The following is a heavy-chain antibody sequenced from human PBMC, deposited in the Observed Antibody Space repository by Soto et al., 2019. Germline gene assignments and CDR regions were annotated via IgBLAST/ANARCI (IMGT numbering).Heavy chain of an antibody. J-gene: IGHJ5*02. CDR1: GGSISSGGYS. CDR2: IYHSGST. V-gene: IGHV4-30-2*01. Sequence: KSSETLSLTXAVSGGSISSGGYSWSWIRQPPGKGLEWIGYIYHSGSTYYNPSLKSRVTISVDRSKNQFSLKLSSVTAADTAVYYCARGIVVVPAAIYWFDPWGQGTLVTVSS. CDR3: ARGIVVVPAAIYWFDP. D-gene: IGHD2-2*01.